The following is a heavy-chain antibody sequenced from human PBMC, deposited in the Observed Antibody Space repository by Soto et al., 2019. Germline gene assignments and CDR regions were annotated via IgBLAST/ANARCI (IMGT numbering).Heavy chain of an antibody. Sequence: QVQLVESGGGVVQPGRSLRLSCAASGFTFSSFAIHWVRQAPGKGLEWVSRISYDGSNKYYADSVKGRFTISRDNSKNTLYLQMSSLRAEDTAVYYCARASDSSMKDFDYWGQGTLVTVSS. CDR3: ARASDSSMKDFDY. J-gene: IGHJ4*02. CDR1: GFTFSSFA. CDR2: ISYDGSNK. V-gene: IGHV3-30-3*01. D-gene: IGHD3-22*01.